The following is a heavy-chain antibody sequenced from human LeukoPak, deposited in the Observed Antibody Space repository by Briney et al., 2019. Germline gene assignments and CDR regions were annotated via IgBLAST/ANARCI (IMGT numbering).Heavy chain of an antibody. V-gene: IGHV3-73*01. CDR3: SRQVLYTTAQ. Sequence: TGGSLRLSRSTSGFAFSGSAMHWVRQASGKGLEWIGRIRTDSNDFATEYAESVKGRFIISRDDSQSTTYLQMRSLKIEDTAIYYCSRQVLYTTAQWGQGTLVTV. J-gene: IGHJ1*01. D-gene: IGHD4-17*01. CDR1: GFAFSGSA. CDR2: IRTDSNDFAT.